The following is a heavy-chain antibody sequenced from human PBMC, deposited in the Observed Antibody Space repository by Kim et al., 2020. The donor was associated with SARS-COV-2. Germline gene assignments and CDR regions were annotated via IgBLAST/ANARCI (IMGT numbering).Heavy chain of an antibody. J-gene: IGHJ4*02. CDR1: GFTFSSYG. V-gene: IGHV3-30*18. CDR2: ISYDGSNK. D-gene: IGHD7-27*01. Sequence: GGSLRLSCAASGFTFSSYGMHWVRQAPGKGLEWVAVISYDGSNKYYADSVKGRFTISRDNSKNTLYLQMNSLRAEDTAVYYCAKEPTWRKLGMDGYFDYWGQGTLVTVSS. CDR3: AKEPTWRKLGMDGYFDY.